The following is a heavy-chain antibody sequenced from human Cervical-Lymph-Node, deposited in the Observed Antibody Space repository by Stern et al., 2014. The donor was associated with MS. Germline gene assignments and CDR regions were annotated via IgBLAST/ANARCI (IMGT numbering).Heavy chain of an antibody. V-gene: IGHV3-33*01. CDR3: ARDSRDYLNYYGLDV. J-gene: IGHJ6*02. CDR1: GFTFSYYG. Sequence: QDQLVQSGGGVVQPGRSLRLACATSGFTFSYYGKAWVPQAPGKGPEWGALLWYEENKTYYTDSVKGRFTISRDTSKNTLYLQMDNLRAEDTAVYYCARDSRDYLNYYGLDVWGQGTTVTVS. CDR2: LWYEENKT. D-gene: IGHD4-17*01.